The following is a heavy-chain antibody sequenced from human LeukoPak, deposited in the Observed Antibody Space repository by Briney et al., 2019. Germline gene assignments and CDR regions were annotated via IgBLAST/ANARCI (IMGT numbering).Heavy chain of an antibody. CDR2: ISHDGSGR. V-gene: IGHV3-30*18. J-gene: IGHJ5*02. D-gene: IGHD3-10*02. Sequence: PGRPQTRPCAAPGFTHRRYGILGVRQPRGKGLEWVAVISHDGSGRYYADSVKGRFTISRDNSKNTVNLQMNSLRADDTALYYCGQENVPWGQGTLVTVSS. CDR1: GFTHRRYG. CDR3: GQENVP.